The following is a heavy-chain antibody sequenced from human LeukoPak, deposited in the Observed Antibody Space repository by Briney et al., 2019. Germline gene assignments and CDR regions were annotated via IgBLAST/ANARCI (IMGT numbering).Heavy chain of an antibody. CDR1: GGTFSSYA. D-gene: IGHD3-9*01. CDR3: ARAGLRYFDWLFSDFDY. V-gene: IGHV1-69*04. Sequence: GASVKVSCKASGGTFSSYAISWVRQAPGQGLEWMGRIIPILGIANYAQKFQGRVTITADKSTSTAYMELSSLRSEDTAVYYCARAGLRYFDWLFSDFDYWGQGTLVTVSS. J-gene: IGHJ4*02. CDR2: IIPILGIA.